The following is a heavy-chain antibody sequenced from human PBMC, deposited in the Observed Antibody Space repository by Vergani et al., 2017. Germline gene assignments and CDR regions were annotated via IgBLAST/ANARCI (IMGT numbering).Heavy chain of an antibody. CDR2: INPNSGGT. CDR1: GYTFTGYY. Sequence: QVQLVQSGAEVKKPGASVKVSCKASGYTFTGYYMHWVRQAPGQGLEWMGWINPNSGGTNYAQKFQGRVTMTRDTSISTAYMELSRLRSDDTAVYYCARDPRSDSSGYYIPDAFDIWGQGTMVTVSS. J-gene: IGHJ3*02. V-gene: IGHV1-2*02. CDR3: ARDPRSDSSGYYIPDAFDI. D-gene: IGHD3-22*01.